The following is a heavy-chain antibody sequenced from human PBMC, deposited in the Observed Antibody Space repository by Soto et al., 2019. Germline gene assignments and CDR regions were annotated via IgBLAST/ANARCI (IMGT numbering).Heavy chain of an antibody. Sequence: SVKVSCKASGGTFSSYAISWVRQAPGQGLEWMGGIIPIFGTANYAQKFQGRVTITADESTSTAYMGLSSLTSEDTATYYCARGVGSGTYYNQYNWFDPWGQGTLVTVSS. V-gene: IGHV1-69*13. D-gene: IGHD3-10*01. CDR2: IIPIFGTA. CDR1: GGTFSSYA. J-gene: IGHJ5*02. CDR3: ARGVGSGTYYNQYNWFDP.